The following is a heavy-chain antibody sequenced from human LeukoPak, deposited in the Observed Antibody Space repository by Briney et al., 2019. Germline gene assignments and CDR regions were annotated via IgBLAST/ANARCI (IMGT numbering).Heavy chain of an antibody. J-gene: IGHJ3*02. Sequence: ASVKVSCKASGYTFTGYYMHWVRQAPGQGLEWMGWINPNSGGTNYAQKFQGRVTMTRDTSNSTAYMELSSLRSEDTAVYYCARVSGYCSSTSCFDAFDIWGQGTMVTVSS. D-gene: IGHD2-2*01. V-gene: IGHV1-2*02. CDR1: GYTFTGYY. CDR3: ARVSGYCSSTSCFDAFDI. CDR2: INPNSGGT.